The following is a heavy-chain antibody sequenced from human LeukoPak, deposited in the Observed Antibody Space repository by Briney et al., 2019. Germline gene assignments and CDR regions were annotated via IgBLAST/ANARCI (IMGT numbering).Heavy chain of an antibody. Sequence: SVKVSCKASGGTFSSYAISWVRQAPGQGLEWMGRIIPILGIANYAQKLQGRVTITADKSTSTAYMELSSLRSEDTAVYYCASRITMVRGVNPGDAFDIWGQGTMVTVSS. CDR2: IIPILGIA. D-gene: IGHD3-10*01. V-gene: IGHV1-69*04. J-gene: IGHJ3*02. CDR1: GGTFSSYA. CDR3: ASRITMVRGVNPGDAFDI.